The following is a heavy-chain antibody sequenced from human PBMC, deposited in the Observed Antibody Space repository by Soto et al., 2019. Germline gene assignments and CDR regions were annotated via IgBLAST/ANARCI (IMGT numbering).Heavy chain of an antibody. D-gene: IGHD3-3*01. CDR2: IYYTGTS. CDR3: ARLGGYYQAFDN. V-gene: IGHV4-59*08. J-gene: IGHJ4*02. Sequence: SETLSLTCAVYGGSIRNNYWSWIRQPPGKGLEWVGYIYYTGTSKYNPSLKSRVTISVDSSKNQFSLKLDSVTAADTAVYYCARLGGYYQAFDNWGQGTLVTVSS. CDR1: GGSIRNNY.